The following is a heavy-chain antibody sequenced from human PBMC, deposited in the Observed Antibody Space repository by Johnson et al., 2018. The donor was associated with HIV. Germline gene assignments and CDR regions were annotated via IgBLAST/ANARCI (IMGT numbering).Heavy chain of an antibody. D-gene: IGHD6-6*01. CDR3: ARDGGRSSWNAFDI. J-gene: IGHJ3*02. CDR1: GFTVSSNY. CDR2: ISWNSGSI. V-gene: IGHV3-48*04. Sequence: VQLVESGGGLVQAGGSLRLSCAASGFTVSSNYMSWVRQAPGKGLEWVSGISWNSGSIGYADSVKGRFTISRDNGKNSLYLQMNSLRAEDAAVYYCARDGGRSSWNAFDIWGQGTMVTVSS.